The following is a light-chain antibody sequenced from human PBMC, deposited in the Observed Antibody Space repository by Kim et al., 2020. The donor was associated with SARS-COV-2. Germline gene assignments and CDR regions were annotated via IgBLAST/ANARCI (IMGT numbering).Light chain of an antibody. CDR2: DVS. V-gene: IGLV2-14*04. CDR3: SSYTSSSTWV. Sequence: GQSSTISCTGTSSDVGGYEYVSWYQQHPGKAPKLMIYDVSKRPSGVSNRFSGSKSGNTAFLTISGLQAEDETDYYCSSYTSSSTWVFGGGTQLTVL. CDR1: SSDVGGYEY. J-gene: IGLJ3*02.